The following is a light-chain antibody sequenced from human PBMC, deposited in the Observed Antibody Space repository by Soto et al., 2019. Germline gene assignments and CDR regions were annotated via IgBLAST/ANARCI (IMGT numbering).Light chain of an antibody. CDR1: QSISSW. Sequence: DIQMTQSPSTLSASVGDRVTITCRASQSISSWLAWYQQKPGKAPKLLIYKASNLESGVPSRFSGSGSGTEFTLTISSLQPDDFATYYCQQYNSYSGTLGQGTKLEIK. V-gene: IGKV1-5*03. CDR3: QQYNSYSGT. CDR2: KAS. J-gene: IGKJ2*01.